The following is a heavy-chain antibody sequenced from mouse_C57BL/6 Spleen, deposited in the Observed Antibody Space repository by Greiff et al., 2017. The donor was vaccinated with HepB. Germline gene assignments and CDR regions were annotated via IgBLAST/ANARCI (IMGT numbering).Heavy chain of an antibody. J-gene: IGHJ3*01. CDR3: AANWDGAWFAY. V-gene: IGHV1-64*01. CDR2: IHPNSGST. CDR1: GYTFTSYW. Sequence: VQLQQPGAELVKPGASVKLSCKASGYTFTSYWMHWVKQRPGQGLEWIGMIHPNSGSTNYNEKFKSKATLTVDKSSSTAYMQLSSLTSEDSAVYYCAANWDGAWFAYWGQGTLVTVSA. D-gene: IGHD4-1*01.